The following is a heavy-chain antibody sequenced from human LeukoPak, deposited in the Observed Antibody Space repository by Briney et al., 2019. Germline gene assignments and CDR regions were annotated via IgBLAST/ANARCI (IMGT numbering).Heavy chain of an antibody. CDR3: ARHAVDCSSTSCYKYYFDY. V-gene: IGHV4-59*08. J-gene: IGHJ4*02. D-gene: IGHD2-2*02. Sequence: ASETLSLTCTAPGGSISSYYWSWIRQPPGKGLEWIGYIYYSGSTNYNPSLKSRVTISVDTSKNQFSLKLSSVTAADTAVYYCARHAVDCSSTSCYKYYFDYWGQGTLVTVSS. CDR1: GGSISSYY. CDR2: IYYSGST.